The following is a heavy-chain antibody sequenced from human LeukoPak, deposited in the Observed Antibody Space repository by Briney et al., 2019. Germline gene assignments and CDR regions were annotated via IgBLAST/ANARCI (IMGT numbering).Heavy chain of an antibody. J-gene: IGHJ6*03. CDR2: IYYSGST. CDR3: ARVGCSSTSCYYMDV. CDR1: GGSISSYY. Sequence: SETLSLTCTVAGGSISSYYWSWIRQPPGEGLEWIGYIYYSGSTNYNPSLKSRVTISVDTSKNQFSLKLSAVTAADTAVYYCARVGCSSTSCYYMDVWGKGTTVTVSS. V-gene: IGHV4-59*01. D-gene: IGHD2-2*01.